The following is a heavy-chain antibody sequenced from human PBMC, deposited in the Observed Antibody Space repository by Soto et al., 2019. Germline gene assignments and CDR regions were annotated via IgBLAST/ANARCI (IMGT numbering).Heavy chain of an antibody. CDR1: GFTFSSYA. Sequence: QVQLVESGGGVVQPGRSLRLSCAASGFTFSSYAMHWVRQAPGKGLEWVAVISYDGSNKYYADSVKGRFTISRDNSKNTQYLQMNSLRAEDTAVYYCARISVAGGQFDYLGQGTQVPLSS. J-gene: IGHJ4*02. CDR2: ISYDGSNK. CDR3: ARISVAGGQFDY. D-gene: IGHD6-19*01. V-gene: IGHV3-30-3*01.